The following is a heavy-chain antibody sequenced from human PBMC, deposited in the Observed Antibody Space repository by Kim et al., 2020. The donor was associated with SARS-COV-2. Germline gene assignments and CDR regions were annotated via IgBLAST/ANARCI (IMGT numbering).Heavy chain of an antibody. CDR3: ARPVGGWLQLAGIDV. V-gene: IGHV5-10-1*01. CDR1: GYSFTSYW. CDR2: IDPSDSYT. J-gene: IGHJ6*02. D-gene: IGHD5-12*01. Sequence: GESLKISCKGSGYSFTSYWISWVRQMPGKGLEWMGRIDPSDSYTNYSPSFQGHVTISADKSISTAYLQWSSLKASDTAMYYCARPVGGWLQLAGIDVWGQWTTVTVSS.